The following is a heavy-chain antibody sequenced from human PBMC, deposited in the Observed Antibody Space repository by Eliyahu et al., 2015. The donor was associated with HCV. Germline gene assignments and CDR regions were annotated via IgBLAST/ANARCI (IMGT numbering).Heavy chain of an antibody. J-gene: IGHJ4*02. CDR1: XXNFRNYA. CDR3: ARHTYEDTNMVYPY. CDR2: LSGSGGAT. Sequence: EVQLLESGGGLVQPGGSLRLSCVASXXNFRNYAMSWVRQAPGKGREWVSALSGSGGATYYTDSARGRFTISRDNSKSTLFLQMNSLRVEDTAVYFCARHTYEDTNMVYPYWGQGTLITVSS. V-gene: IGHV3-23*01. D-gene: IGHD5-18*01.